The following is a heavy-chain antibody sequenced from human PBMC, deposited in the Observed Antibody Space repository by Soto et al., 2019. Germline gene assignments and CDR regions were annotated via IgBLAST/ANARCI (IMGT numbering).Heavy chain of an antibody. J-gene: IGHJ4*02. V-gene: IGHV3-21*03. Sequence: EVQLVESGGGLVKPGGSLRLSCAASGFTFSSYSMNWVRQAPGKGLEWVSSISSSSSYIYYADSVKGRFTISRDNAKNSLYLQMNRLRAEETGGYYRAPDRRHCSGGSCYELFDYWGQGTLVTVSS. D-gene: IGHD2-15*01. CDR1: GFTFSSYS. CDR2: ISSSSSYI. CDR3: APDRRHCSGGSCYELFDY.